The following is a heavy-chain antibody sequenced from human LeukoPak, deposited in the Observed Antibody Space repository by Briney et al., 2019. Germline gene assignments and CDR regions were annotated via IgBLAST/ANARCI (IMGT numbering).Heavy chain of an antibody. V-gene: IGHV3-74*01. CDR1: GFTFSSHW. D-gene: IGHD1-7*01. CDR2: ISSDGSTT. Sequence: GGSLRLSCAASGFTFSSHWMHWVRQAPGRGLVWISCISSDGSTTDYADSVKGRFTISRDSAKKTLYLQMHSLSDDDSAVYYCTRDRSPSEYTNYERAYYYGMDVWGQGTTVTVSS. CDR3: TRDRSPSEYTNYERAYYYGMDV. J-gene: IGHJ6*02.